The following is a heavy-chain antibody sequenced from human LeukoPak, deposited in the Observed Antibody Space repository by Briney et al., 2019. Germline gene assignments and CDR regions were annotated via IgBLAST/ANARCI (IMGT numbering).Heavy chain of an antibody. J-gene: IGHJ5*02. D-gene: IGHD3-22*01. CDR2: ISYSGST. V-gene: IGHV4-59*11. CDR3: ARGLVRSGYSPPPWFDP. CDR1: GGSISSQY. Sequence: PSETLSLACTVSGGSISSQYWSWIRQPPGKGLEWIGHISYSGSTNYNPSLKSRVTISVDTSKNQFSLKLSSVTAADTAVYYCARGLVRSGYSPPPWFDPWGQGTLVTVSS.